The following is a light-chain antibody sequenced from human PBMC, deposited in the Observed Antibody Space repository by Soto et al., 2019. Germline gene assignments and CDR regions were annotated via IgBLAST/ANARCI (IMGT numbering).Light chain of an antibody. CDR2: GAS. V-gene: IGKV3-15*01. Sequence: EIVMTQSPATLSVSPGERATLSCRASQSVSSNLAWYQQKPGQAPRLLIYGASTRATGIPARFSGSGSGTEFTLTISSLQSEDFAVYYCQHYGRAPWTFGQGTKVDIK. CDR1: QSVSSN. J-gene: IGKJ1*01. CDR3: QHYGRAPWT.